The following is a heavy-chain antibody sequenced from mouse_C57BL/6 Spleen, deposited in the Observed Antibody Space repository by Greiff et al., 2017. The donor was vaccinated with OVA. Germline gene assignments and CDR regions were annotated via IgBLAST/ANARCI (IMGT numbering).Heavy chain of an antibody. J-gene: IGHJ4*01. V-gene: IGHV1-64*01. CDR2: IHPNSGST. D-gene: IGHD2-1*01. CDR3: ASYGKSYAMDY. Sequence: QVQLQQPGAELVKPGASVKLSCKASGYTFTSYWMHWVKQRPGQGLEWIGMIHPNSGSTNYNEKFKSKATLTVDKSSSTAYMQLSSLTSEDSAVYYCASYGKSYAMDYWGQGTSVTVSS. CDR1: GYTFTSYW.